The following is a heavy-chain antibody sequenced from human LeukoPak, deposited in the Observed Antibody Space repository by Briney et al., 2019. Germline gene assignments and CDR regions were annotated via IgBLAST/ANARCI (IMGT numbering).Heavy chain of an antibody. Sequence: GGSLRLSCAASGFTFSSYAMSWVRQPPGKGLEWVSAISGSGGSTYYADSVKGRFTISRDNSKNTLYLQMNSLRAEDTAVYYCAKNPVSYYYDSSGYVDYWGQGTLVTVSS. J-gene: IGHJ4*02. CDR2: ISGSGGST. V-gene: IGHV3-23*01. CDR1: GFTFSSYA. D-gene: IGHD3-22*01. CDR3: AKNPVSYYYDSSGYVDY.